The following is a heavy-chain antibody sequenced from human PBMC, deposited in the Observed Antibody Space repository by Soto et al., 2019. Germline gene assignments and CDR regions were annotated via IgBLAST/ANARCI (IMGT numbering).Heavy chain of an antibody. V-gene: IGHV4-31*03. J-gene: IGHJ3*02. D-gene: IGHD3-3*01. Sequence: SETLSLTCSVSGVSISSGGYYWVWIRHHPGKGLEWIGNIYHSGRTYYNPSLKSRVIMSVDTSKNHFSLKLSSVTAADTAVYYCARAGDYDFWSGYSNDAFDIWGQGTMVTVSS. CDR3: ARAGDYDFWSGYSNDAFDI. CDR2: IYHSGRT. CDR1: GVSISSGGYY.